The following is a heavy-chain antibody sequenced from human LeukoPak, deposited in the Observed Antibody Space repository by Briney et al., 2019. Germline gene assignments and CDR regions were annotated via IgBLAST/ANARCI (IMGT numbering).Heavy chain of an antibody. Sequence: GGSLRLSCAASGFTFSDYGMHWVRQAPGKGLEWVAVIWYDGSNIYYADSVKGRFTISRDNSRNTLYLQMNSLRAEDTAVYYCARAAYYYGSGSYSGRYYFDYWGQGTLVTVSS. J-gene: IGHJ4*02. CDR1: GFTFSDYG. D-gene: IGHD3-10*01. CDR3: ARAAYYYGSGSYSGRYYFDY. V-gene: IGHV3-33*01. CDR2: IWYDGSNI.